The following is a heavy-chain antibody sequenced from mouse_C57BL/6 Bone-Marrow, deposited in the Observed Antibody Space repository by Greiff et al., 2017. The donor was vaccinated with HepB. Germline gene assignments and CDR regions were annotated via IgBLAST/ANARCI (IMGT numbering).Heavy chain of an antibody. V-gene: IGHV1-61*01. Sequence: QVQLQQPGAELVRPGSSVKLSCKASGYTFTSYWMDWVKQRPGQGLEWIGNIYPSDSETHYNQKFKDKATLTVDKSSSTAYMQLSSLTSEDSAVYYCARRRETAQARGWFAYWGQGTLVTVSA. CDR3: ARRRETAQARGWFAY. CDR1: GYTFTSYW. CDR2: IYPSDSET. D-gene: IGHD3-2*02. J-gene: IGHJ3*01.